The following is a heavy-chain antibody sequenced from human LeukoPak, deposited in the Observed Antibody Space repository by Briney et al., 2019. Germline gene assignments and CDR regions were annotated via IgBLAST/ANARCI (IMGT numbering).Heavy chain of an antibody. D-gene: IGHD1/OR15-1a*01. J-gene: IGHJ5*02. CDR2: IFPSGGEI. CDR3: ASEHTSEP. V-gene: IGHV3-66*02. CDR1: GFTFSSNW. Sequence: QPGGSLRLSCAASGFTFSSNWMSWVRQPPGKGLEWVSSIFPSGGEIHYADSVRGRFTISRDNSKSTLSLQMNSLRAEDTAVYYCASEHTSEPWGQGTLVTVSS.